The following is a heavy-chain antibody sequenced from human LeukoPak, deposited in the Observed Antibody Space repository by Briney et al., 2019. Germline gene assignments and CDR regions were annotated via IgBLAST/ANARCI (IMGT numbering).Heavy chain of an antibody. CDR2: IYYSGST. V-gene: IGHV4-30-4*01. D-gene: IGHD3-22*01. Sequence: PSETLSLTCTVSGGSISSYYWSWIRQPPGKGLEWIGYIYYSGSTYYNPSLKSRVTISVDTSKNQFSLKLSSVTAADTAVYYCARDNGSGYYYWGQGTLVTVSS. J-gene: IGHJ4*02. CDR3: ARDNGSGYYY. CDR1: GGSISSYY.